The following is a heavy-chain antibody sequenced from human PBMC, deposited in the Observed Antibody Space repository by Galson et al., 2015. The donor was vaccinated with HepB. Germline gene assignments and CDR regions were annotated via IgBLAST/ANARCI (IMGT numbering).Heavy chain of an antibody. D-gene: IGHD3-22*01. V-gene: IGHV3-30-3*01. Sequence: SLRLSCAASGFTFSSYAMHWVRQAPGKGLEWVAVISYDGSNKYYADSVKGRFTISRDNSKNTLYLQMNSLRAEDTAVYYCARDGRWNNYYDSSGYYFAGWSGRGYYFDYWGQGTTVTVSS. J-gene: IGHJ4*02. CDR2: ISYDGSNK. CDR3: ARDGRWNNYYDSSGYYFAGWSGRGYYFDY. CDR1: GFTFSSYA.